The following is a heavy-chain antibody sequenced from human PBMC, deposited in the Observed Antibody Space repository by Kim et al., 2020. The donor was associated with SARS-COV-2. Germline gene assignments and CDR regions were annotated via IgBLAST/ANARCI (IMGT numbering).Heavy chain of an antibody. D-gene: IGHD2-2*01. CDR1: GGSISSGDYY. J-gene: IGHJ5*02. CDR3: AREGTSLMGNWFDP. Sequence: SETLSLTCTVSGGSISSGDYYWSWIRQPPGKGLEWIGYIYYSRSTYYNPSLKSRVTISVDTSKNQFSLKLSSVTAADTAVYYCAREGTSLMGNWFDPWGQGTLVTVSS. V-gene: IGHV4-30-4*01. CDR2: IYYSRST.